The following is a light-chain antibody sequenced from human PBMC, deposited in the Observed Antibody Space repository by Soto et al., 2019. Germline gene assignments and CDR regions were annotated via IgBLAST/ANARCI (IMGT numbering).Light chain of an antibody. CDR3: QQSYSTPRT. CDR1: QSISNY. V-gene: IGKV1-39*01. J-gene: IGKJ1*01. CDR2: RAS. Sequence: DIQMTQSPSSLSASVGDRVTITCRTSQSISNYLNWYQQKPGKAPKVLIYRASSLQSGVPSRFSGSGSGTEFTLSISSLQPEDFATYYCQQSYSTPRTFGQGTKVEIK.